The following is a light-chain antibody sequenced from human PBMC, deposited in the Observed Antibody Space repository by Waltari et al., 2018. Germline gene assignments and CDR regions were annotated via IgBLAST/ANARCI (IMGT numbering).Light chain of an antibody. J-gene: IGLJ3*02. Sequence: QSALDQRARVSGSPGQSITISGTGTSSDIGFYNYVSWYQQHPAKAPKLMIYDVSERPSGVSNRFSGSKSGNTPSLTIPGLQAEDEADYYCNSYAGSSSWVFGGGTKLTVL. V-gene: IGLV2-14*01. CDR1: SSDIGFYNY. CDR3: NSYAGSSSWV. CDR2: DVS.